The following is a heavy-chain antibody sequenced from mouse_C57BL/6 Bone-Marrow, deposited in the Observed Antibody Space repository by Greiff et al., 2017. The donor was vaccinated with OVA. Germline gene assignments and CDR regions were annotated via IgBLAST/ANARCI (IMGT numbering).Heavy chain of an antibody. J-gene: IGHJ4*01. CDR2: IYPRSGNT. Sequence: QVQLKESGAELARPGASVKLSCKASGYTFTSYGISWVKQRTGQGLEWIGEIYPRSGNTYYNEKFKGKATLTADKSSSTAYMELRSLTSEDSAVYFCARYIATVVATDVMDYWGQGTSVTVSS. CDR1: GYTFTSYG. D-gene: IGHD1-1*01. CDR3: ARYIATVVATDVMDY. V-gene: IGHV1-81*01.